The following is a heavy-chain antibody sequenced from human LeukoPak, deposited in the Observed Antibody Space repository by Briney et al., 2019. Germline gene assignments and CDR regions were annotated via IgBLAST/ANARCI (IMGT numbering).Heavy chain of an antibody. CDR3: ATGERLVPAAMWFDY. V-gene: IGHV1-2*02. CDR1: GYTFTDYY. Sequence: ASVKVSCKASGYTFTDYYMHWVRQAPGQGLECMGWINPKSGGRSYAQRFQGRVTMTRDTSISTAYMELSRLRSDDTDVYYCATGERLVPAAMWFDYWGQGTLVTVSS. D-gene: IGHD2-2*01. CDR2: INPKSGGR. J-gene: IGHJ4*02.